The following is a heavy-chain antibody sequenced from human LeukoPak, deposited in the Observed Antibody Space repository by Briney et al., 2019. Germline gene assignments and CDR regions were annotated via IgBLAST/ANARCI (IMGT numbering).Heavy chain of an antibody. D-gene: IGHD2-15*01. V-gene: IGHV1-69*04. CDR1: GGPFSSYA. J-gene: IGHJ3*02. Sequence: SVKVSCKASGGPFSSYAINWVRQAPGQGLEWMGRIVPVLRLTNFVQKFQGKVEPTADESTFTAYMELRNLKSDDTAVYYCARGRCTGGSCSSTDTFDIWGQGTMVTVSS. CDR3: ARGRCTGGSCSSTDTFDI. CDR2: IVPVLRLT.